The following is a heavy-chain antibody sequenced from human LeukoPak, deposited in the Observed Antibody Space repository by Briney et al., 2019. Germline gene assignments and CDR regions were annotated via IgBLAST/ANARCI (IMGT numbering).Heavy chain of an antibody. D-gene: IGHD3-9*01. V-gene: IGHV3-23*01. CDR1: GFTFSASA. CDR2: ITGSGDRT. Sequence: PGGSLRLSCAASGFTFSASAMTWVRQAPGKGLEWVSTITGSGDRTYYGDSVKGPFSISRGNSKNTLYLQMNSLRAEDTAVYYCAKRYFDWLSAFDHWGQGALVTVSS. CDR3: AKRYFDWLSAFDH. J-gene: IGHJ4*02.